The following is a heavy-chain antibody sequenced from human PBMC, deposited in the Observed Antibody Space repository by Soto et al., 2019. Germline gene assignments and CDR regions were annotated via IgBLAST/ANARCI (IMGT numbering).Heavy chain of an antibody. Sequence: QVQLVQSGAEVKKPGASVKVSCKASGYTFTSYAMHWVRQAPGQRLEWMGWINASNGNTKYSQKFQGRVTITRDTSASTAYMELSSLRSEDTAVYYCARDRGYQLLYRGDPSDYYGMDVWGQGTTVTVSS. CDR2: INASNGNT. V-gene: IGHV1-3*01. CDR3: ARDRGYQLLYRGDPSDYYGMDV. CDR1: GYTFTSYA. D-gene: IGHD2-2*02. J-gene: IGHJ6*02.